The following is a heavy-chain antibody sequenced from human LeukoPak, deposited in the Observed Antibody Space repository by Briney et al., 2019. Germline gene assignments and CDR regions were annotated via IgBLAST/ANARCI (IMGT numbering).Heavy chain of an antibody. J-gene: IGHJ3*02. V-gene: IGHV3-73*01. CDR1: GFAFSRPA. CDR2: IRSNPNNYAT. Sequence: PGGSLTLSCAASGFAFSRPAMHWLRQAPGKGLEWVGRIRSNPNNYATTYSASVEGRFTISRDDSKNMTFLQMNSLQAEDTAVYYCASQYYDILTGYFRVIWGQGTMVTVSS. CDR3: ASQYYDILTGYFRVI. D-gene: IGHD3-9*01.